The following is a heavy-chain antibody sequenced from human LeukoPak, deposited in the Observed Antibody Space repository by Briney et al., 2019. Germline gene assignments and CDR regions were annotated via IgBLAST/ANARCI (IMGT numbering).Heavy chain of an antibody. J-gene: IGHJ3*02. D-gene: IGHD3-10*01. CDR2: ISNDGSTK. CDR3: AKDLRGRGNAFDI. CDR1: GFILSNYG. V-gene: IGHV3-30*18. Sequence: GGSLRLSCAASGFILSNYGVHWVRQAPGKGLEWVAVISNDGSTKFYTDPVKGRFTISRDNSKNTLYLQMNSLRAEDTAVYYCAKDLRGRGNAFDIWGQGTMVTVSS.